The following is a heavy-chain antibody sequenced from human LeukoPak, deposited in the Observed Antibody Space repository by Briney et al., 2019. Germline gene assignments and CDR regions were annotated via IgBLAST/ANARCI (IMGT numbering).Heavy chain of an antibody. CDR1: SGSISNLY. D-gene: IGHD2-21*02. CDR3: ARGSGWLTAA. J-gene: IGHJ5*02. Sequence: KSSDTLTLTCIVSSGSISNLYWQWTRHSRGEALVWIRHIHYSGTTKYNPSLNNRVTISQDTSKNQSSLKPSSVTAADTAVYYCARGSGWLTAAWGQGTLVTVSS. CDR2: IHYSGTT. V-gene: IGHV4-59*07.